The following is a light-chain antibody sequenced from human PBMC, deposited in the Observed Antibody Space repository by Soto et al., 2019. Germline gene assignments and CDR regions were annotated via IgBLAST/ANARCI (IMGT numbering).Light chain of an antibody. Sequence: QSALAQPPSASGSPGQSVTISCTGTSSDVGAYNYVSWYQQHPGKAPKLVIYEVTERPSGVPERFSGSKSGSTAPLTVSGLQAEDEALYYCASYAGNNNFVLFGGGTKLTVL. CDR3: ASYAGNNNFVL. CDR1: SSDVGAYNY. J-gene: IGLJ2*01. V-gene: IGLV2-8*01. CDR2: EVT.